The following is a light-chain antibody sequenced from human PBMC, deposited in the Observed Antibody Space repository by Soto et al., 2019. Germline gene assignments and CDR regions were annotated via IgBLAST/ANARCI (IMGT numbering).Light chain of an antibody. Sequence: DIQMTQSPSSLSASVGDRVTITCRASQSISRFLNWYQQKPGKAPKLLIYAASSLQSGVPSRFSGSGSGTEFTLIISSRQPEDFATYYCQQSYSTPHLTFGGGTRVEIK. J-gene: IGKJ4*01. CDR2: AAS. V-gene: IGKV1-39*01. CDR1: QSISRF. CDR3: QQSYSTPHLT.